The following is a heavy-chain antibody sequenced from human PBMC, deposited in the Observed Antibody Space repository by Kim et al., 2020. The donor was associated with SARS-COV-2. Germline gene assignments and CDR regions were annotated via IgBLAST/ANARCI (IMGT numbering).Heavy chain of an antibody. Sequence: SRVTISVDTSKNQFSLKLSSVTAADTAVYYCARVWDIVVVPAAIPYGMDVWGQGTTVTVSS. CDR3: ARVWDIVVVPAAIPYGMDV. J-gene: IGHJ6*02. V-gene: IGHV4-34*01. D-gene: IGHD2-2*01.